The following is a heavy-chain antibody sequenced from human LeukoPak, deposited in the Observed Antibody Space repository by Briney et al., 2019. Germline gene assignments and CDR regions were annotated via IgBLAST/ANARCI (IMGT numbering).Heavy chain of an antibody. Sequence: GGSLRLSCAASGFTFSSYSMNWVRQAPGKGLEWVSIISTSSSYIYYADSVKGRFTISRDNAKNSLYLQMSSLRAEDTAVYYCARDHDWDYMDVWGKGTTVTVSS. CDR3: ARDHDWDYMDV. CDR1: GFTFSSYS. D-gene: IGHD3-9*01. V-gene: IGHV3-21*01. CDR2: ISTSSSYI. J-gene: IGHJ6*03.